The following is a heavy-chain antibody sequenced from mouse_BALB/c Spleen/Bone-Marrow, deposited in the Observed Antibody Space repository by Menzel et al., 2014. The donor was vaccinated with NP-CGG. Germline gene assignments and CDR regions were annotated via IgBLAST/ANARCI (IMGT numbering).Heavy chain of an antibody. CDR1: GFTFSDYY. CDR2: ISDGGSYT. D-gene: IGHD2-4*01. V-gene: IGHV5-4*02. Sequence: EVMLVESGGGLVKPGGSLKLSCAASGFTFSDYYMYWVRQTPEKGLEWVATISDGGSYTYYPDSVKGRFTISRDNAKNNLYLQMSSLKPEDTAMYYCARVSYDYFDYWGQGTTLTVSS. J-gene: IGHJ2*01. CDR3: ARVSYDYFDY.